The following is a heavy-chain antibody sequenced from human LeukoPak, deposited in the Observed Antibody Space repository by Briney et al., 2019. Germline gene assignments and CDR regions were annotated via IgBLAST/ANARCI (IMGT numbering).Heavy chain of an antibody. Sequence: PGGSPRLSCAASGFTFDDYGMSWVRQAPGKGLEWVSGINWNGGSTGYADSVKGRFTISRDNAKNSLYLQMNSLRAEDTALYHCARGNLYGSGSYDYWGQGTLVTVSS. D-gene: IGHD3-10*01. CDR3: ARGNLYGSGSYDY. J-gene: IGHJ4*02. CDR2: INWNGGST. V-gene: IGHV3-20*01. CDR1: GFTFDDYG.